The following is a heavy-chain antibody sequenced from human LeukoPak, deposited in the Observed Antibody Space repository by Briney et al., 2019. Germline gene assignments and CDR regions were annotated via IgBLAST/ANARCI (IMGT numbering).Heavy chain of an antibody. J-gene: IGHJ6*02. CDR2: MNPSSGNT. CDR1: GYSFTRYE. Sequence: SVKDSCQASGYSFTRYEINRVRQDTGEGLEWFGWMNPSSGNTGYAQKFQGRVTMTRNTSISTAYMELSSLRAEDTAVYYCARGRSGRVYYYGMDVWGQGTTVTVSS. CDR3: ARGRSGRVYYYGMDV. V-gene: IGHV1-8*01.